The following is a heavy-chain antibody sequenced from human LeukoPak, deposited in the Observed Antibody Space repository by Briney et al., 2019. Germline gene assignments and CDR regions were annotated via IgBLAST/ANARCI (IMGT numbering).Heavy chain of an antibody. CDR1: GGSISSYY. D-gene: IGHD1-1*01. J-gene: IGHJ5*02. V-gene: IGHV4-4*07. CDR3: ARYLYNQNWFDP. Sequence: SETLSLTCTVSGGSISSYYWSWLRQPAGKGLEWIGRIYTSGSTSYNPSLKSRVTMSVDTSKNQFSLKLSSVTAADTAVYYCARYLYNQNWFDPWGQGTLVTVSS. CDR2: IYTSGST.